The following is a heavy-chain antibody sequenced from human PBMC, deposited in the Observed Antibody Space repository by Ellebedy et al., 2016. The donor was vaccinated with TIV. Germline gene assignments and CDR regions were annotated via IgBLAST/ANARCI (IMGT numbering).Heavy chain of an antibody. CDR3: ARDSGSGAFDI. V-gene: IGHV3-7*01. Sequence: GESLKISCAASGFTFSSYWMTWVRQAPGKGREWVANIRQDGSRVNYVDSVKGRFTISRDNAKNSLHLQMNGLRAGDTAVYYCARDSGSGAFDIWGQGTLVTVSS. CDR2: IRQDGSRV. J-gene: IGHJ3*02. D-gene: IGHD3-10*01. CDR1: GFTFSSYW.